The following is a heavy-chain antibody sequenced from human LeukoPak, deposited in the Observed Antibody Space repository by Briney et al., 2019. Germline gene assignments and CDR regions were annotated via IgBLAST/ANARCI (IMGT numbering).Heavy chain of an antibody. J-gene: IGHJ5*02. D-gene: IGHD6-19*01. CDR2: INPNSGGT. V-gene: IGHV1-2*02. CDR1: GYTFTGYY. Sequence: ASVKVSCKASGYTFTGYYMHWVRQAPGQGLEWMGWINPNSGGTNYAQKFQGRVTMTRDTSISTAYMELSRLRSDGTAVYYCARRGKRIAVAGPNWFDPWGQGTLVTVSS. CDR3: ARRGKRIAVAGPNWFDP.